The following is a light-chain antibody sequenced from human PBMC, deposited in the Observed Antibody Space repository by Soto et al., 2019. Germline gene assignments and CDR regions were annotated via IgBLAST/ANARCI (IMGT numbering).Light chain of an antibody. V-gene: IGKV1-39*01. CDR3: QQSYSDPRT. CDR1: QNIKMY. Sequence: DIQMTQSPSSLSASVEDRVTITCRASQNIKMYLSWYQQKPGKAPKLLITAASRRQSGVPARFSGSGSGTDYTLTITSLQPEDFAIYYCQQSYSDPRTFGQGTKVEIK. CDR2: AAS. J-gene: IGKJ1*01.